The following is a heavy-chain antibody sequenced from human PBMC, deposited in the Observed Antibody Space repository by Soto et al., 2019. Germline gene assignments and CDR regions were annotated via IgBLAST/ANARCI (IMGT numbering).Heavy chain of an antibody. J-gene: IGHJ4*02. CDR3: AREGNLGRWIQPLDS. CDR2: IYYTENT. CDR1: GGSISSGDYY. V-gene: IGHV4-30-4*02. D-gene: IGHD2-2*03. Sequence: PSETLSLTCTVSGGSISSGDYYWSWIRQPPGKGLEFLGYIYYTENTYYSPSLKSRVTMSVDTSKNHFSLKLISVTTADTAVYFCAREGNLGRWIQPLDSWGQGTLVTVSS.